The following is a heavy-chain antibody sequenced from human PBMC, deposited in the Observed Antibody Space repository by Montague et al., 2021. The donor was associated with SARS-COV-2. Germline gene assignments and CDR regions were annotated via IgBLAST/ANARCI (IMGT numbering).Heavy chain of an antibody. J-gene: IGHJ6*02. V-gene: IGHV3-33*01. CDR1: GFTFSSYG. CDR2: IWYDGSKI. D-gene: IGHD6-13*01. CDR3: ARDSSSGSDGYYYYGMDV. Sequence: SLRLSCAASGFTFSSYGMHWVRQAPGKGLVWVALIWYDGSKIYYADSVKGRFTISRDNSKDTLYLQMNTLRAEDTAVYYCARDSSSGSDGYYYYGMDVWGQGTTVTVSS.